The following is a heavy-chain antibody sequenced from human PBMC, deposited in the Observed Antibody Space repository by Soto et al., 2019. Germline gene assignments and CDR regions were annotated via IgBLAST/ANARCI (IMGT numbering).Heavy chain of an antibody. Sequence: QVQLVQSGAEVKKPGASVKVSCKASGYTFTSYGISWVRQAPGQGLEWMGWISAYNGNTNYAQKLQGRVTMTTDTSKSTAYMELRSLRSNDTAVYYCARNRLCSRYYYDSMDLWGQGTTVTVSS. V-gene: IGHV1-18*04. CDR2: ISAYNGNT. D-gene: IGHD6-13*01. CDR3: ARNRLCSRYYYDSMDL. J-gene: IGHJ6*02. CDR1: GYTFTSYG.